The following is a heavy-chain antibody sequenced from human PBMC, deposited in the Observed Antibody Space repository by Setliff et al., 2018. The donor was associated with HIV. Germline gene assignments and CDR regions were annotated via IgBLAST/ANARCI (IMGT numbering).Heavy chain of an antibody. CDR3: AKAWGSGYPSFESALMFDV. CDR1: GFTFSTYS. J-gene: IGHJ4*02. CDR2: ISGSGAGT. D-gene: IGHD3-3*01. V-gene: IGHV3-23*01. Sequence: LGGSLRLSCAASGFTFSTYSMNWVRQAPGKGLEWVSGISGSGAGTYYAESVRGRFTLSRDNSGNTLYLQMTSLRAEDTAIYYCAKAWGSGYPSFESALMFDVWGQGTLVTVSS.